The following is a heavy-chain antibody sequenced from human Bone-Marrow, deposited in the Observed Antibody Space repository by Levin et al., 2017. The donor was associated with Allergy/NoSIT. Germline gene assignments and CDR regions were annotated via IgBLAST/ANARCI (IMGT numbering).Heavy chain of an antibody. CDR2: ISGSGGST. D-gene: IGHD6-19*01. V-gene: IGHV3-23*01. CDR3: AKRFTSSVAARRQYNWFDP. J-gene: IGHJ5*02. Sequence: GESLKISCAASGFTFSSYAMSWVRQAPGKGLEWVSAISGSGGSTYYADSVKGRFTISRDNSKNTLYLQMNSLRAEDTAVYYCAKRFTSSVAARRQYNWFDPWGQGTLVTVSS. CDR1: GFTFSSYA.